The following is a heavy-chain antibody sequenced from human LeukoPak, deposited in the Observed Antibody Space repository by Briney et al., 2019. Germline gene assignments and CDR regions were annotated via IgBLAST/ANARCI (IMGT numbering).Heavy chain of an antibody. D-gene: IGHD2-21*01. Sequence: KPSETLSLTCAVYGGSFSGYYWSWIRQPPGKGLEWIGEINHSGSTNYNPSLKSRVTISVDTSKNQFSLKLSSVTAADTAVYYCARGYFTRSWFDPWGQGTLVTVSS. J-gene: IGHJ5*02. V-gene: IGHV4-34*01. CDR2: INHSGST. CDR3: ARGYFTRSWFDP. CDR1: GGSFSGYY.